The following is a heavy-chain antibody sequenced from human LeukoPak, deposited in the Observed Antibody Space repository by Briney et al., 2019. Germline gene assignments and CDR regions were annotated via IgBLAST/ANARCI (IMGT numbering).Heavy chain of an antibody. Sequence: SGTLSLTCAVSGGSVSSSRWWSWIRQPPGKGLEWIGYIYYSGSTNYNPSLKSRVTISVDTSKNQFSLKLSSVTAADTAVYYCARGQSGYYMAFDYWGQGTLVTVSS. CDR2: IYYSGST. J-gene: IGHJ4*02. D-gene: IGHD3-3*01. V-gene: IGHV4-61*01. CDR3: ARGQSGYYMAFDY. CDR1: GGSVSSSRW.